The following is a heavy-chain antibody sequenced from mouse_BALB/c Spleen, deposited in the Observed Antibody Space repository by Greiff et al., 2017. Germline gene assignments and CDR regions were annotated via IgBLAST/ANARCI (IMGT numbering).Heavy chain of an antibody. CDR1: GFSLTSYG. D-gene: IGHD1-2*01. V-gene: IGHV2-2*02. J-gene: IGHJ3*01. CDR3: ARPLFITTATGFAY. CDR2: IWSGGST. Sequence: VQLVESGPGLVQPSQSLSITCTVSGFSLTSYGVHWVRQSPGKGLEWLGVIWSGGSTDYNAAFISRLSISKDNSKSQVFFKMNSLQANDTAIYYCARPLFITTATGFAYWGQGTLVTVSA.